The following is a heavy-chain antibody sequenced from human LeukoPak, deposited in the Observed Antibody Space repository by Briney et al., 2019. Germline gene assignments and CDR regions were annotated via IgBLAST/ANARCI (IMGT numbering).Heavy chain of an antibody. CDR2: NYHSGST. D-gene: IGHD4-17*01. J-gene: IGHJ4*02. V-gene: IGHV4-59*08. Sequence: SETLSLTCTVSGGSISNYYWSWIRQPPGKGLEWIGYNYHSGSTDYNPSLKSRVTISVDTSKNQFSLKLSFVSAADTGVYYCARLPNYGDYTWVEYWGQGTLVTVSS. CDR1: GGSISNYY. CDR3: ARLPNYGDYTWVEY.